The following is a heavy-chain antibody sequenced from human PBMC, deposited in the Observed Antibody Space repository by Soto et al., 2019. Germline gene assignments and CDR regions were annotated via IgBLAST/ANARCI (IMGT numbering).Heavy chain of an antibody. CDR2: IGTAGDT. D-gene: IGHD2-2*01. J-gene: IGHJ6*02. CDR3: ARAPGMQNRYYYYGMDV. Sequence: EVQLVESGGGLVQPGGSLRLSCAASGFTFSSYDMHWVRQATGKGLEWVSAIGTAGDTYYPGSVKGRFTISRENAKNSLDLQMNSLRAGDTAVYYCARAPGMQNRYYYYGMDVWGQGTTVTVSS. V-gene: IGHV3-13*01. CDR1: GFTFSSYD.